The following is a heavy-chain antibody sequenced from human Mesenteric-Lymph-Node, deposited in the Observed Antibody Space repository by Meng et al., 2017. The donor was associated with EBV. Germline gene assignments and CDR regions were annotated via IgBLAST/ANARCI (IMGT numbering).Heavy chain of an antibody. CDR1: GFTVSSNY. J-gene: IGHJ4*02. V-gene: IGHV3-53*01. Sequence: EVPLVASGGGLIQPGGSLILSCAASGFTVSSNYMTWVRQAPGKGLEWVSLIYSDGSTSYADSVKGRFTISRDNSKNTLYLQMNSLRAEDTAVYYCASVVEMATYWGQGTLVTVSS. D-gene: IGHD5-24*01. CDR3: ASVVEMATY. CDR2: IYSDGST.